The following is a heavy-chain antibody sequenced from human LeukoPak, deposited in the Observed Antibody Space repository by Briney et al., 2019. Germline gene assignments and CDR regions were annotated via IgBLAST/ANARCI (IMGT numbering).Heavy chain of an antibody. CDR1: GFTFSSYG. J-gene: IGHJ4*02. Sequence: GGSLRLSCSASGFTFSSYGMHWVRQAPGKGLEWVAFISYDGSNKYYADSVKGRFTISRDNSKNTLYLQMNSLRAEDTAVYYCAKLAPIAAADPWVDYWGQGTLVTVSS. V-gene: IGHV3-30*18. CDR3: AKLAPIAAADPWVDY. D-gene: IGHD6-13*01. CDR2: ISYDGSNK.